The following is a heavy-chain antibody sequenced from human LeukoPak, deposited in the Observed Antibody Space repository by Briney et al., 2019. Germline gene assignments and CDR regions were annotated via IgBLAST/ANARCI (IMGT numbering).Heavy chain of an antibody. CDR2: ISGSGGST. D-gene: IGHD3-22*01. Sequence: PGGSLRLSCAASGFTFSSYAMSWVRQAPGKGLEWVSAISGSGGSTYYADSVKGRFTISRDNSKNTLYLQMNSLRAEDTAVYYCAKAPYYYDSSGLGDWFDPWGQGTLVTVSS. J-gene: IGHJ5*02. CDR3: AKAPYYYDSSGLGDWFDP. CDR1: GFTFSSYA. V-gene: IGHV3-23*01.